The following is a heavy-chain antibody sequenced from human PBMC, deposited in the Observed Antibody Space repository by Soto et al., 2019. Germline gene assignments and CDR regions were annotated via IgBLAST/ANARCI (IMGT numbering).Heavy chain of an antibody. CDR1: GFSLSTSGVG. CDR2: IYWDDDK. V-gene: IGHV2-5*02. D-gene: IGHD3-3*01. CDR3: AHSPKPVRLLFGGMDV. J-gene: IGHJ6*02. Sequence: QITLKESGPTLVKPTQTLTLTCTFSGFSLSTSGVGVGWIRQPPGKALEWLALIYWDDDKRYSPSLKSRLTSTKDTSKNQVVLTMTNMDPVDTATYYCAHSPKPVRLLFGGMDVWGQGTTVTVSS.